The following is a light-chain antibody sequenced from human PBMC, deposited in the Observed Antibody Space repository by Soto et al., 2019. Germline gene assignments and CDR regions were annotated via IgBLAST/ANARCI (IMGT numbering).Light chain of an antibody. CDR1: QSVSSSY. Sequence: EIVLKQSPGTLSLSKGERVTLSCRASQSVSSSYLAWYQQKPGQAPRLLIYGASSRATGIPDRFSGSGSGTDFTLTISRLEPEDFAVFYCQQYGSAPLITFGQGRRLEVK. CDR2: GAS. V-gene: IGKV3-20*01. J-gene: IGKJ5*01. CDR3: QQYGSAPLIT.